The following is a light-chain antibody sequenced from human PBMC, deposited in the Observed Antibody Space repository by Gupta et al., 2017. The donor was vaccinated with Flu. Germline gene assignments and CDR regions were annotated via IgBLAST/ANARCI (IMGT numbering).Light chain of an antibody. J-gene: IGKJ1*01. CDR2: KAS. Sequence: GDRVTITCRASQSISSWLAWYQQKPGKAPKLLIYKASSLESGVPSRFSGSGSGTEFTLTISSLQPDDFATYYCQQYNSYSWTFGQGTEVEIK. CDR3: QQYNSYSWT. CDR1: QSISSW. V-gene: IGKV1-5*03.